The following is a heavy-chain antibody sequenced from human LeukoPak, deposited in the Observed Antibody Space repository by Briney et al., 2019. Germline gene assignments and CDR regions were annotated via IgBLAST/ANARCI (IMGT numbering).Heavy chain of an antibody. J-gene: IGHJ6*02. CDR3: ARGHGYNFGYYYYGMDV. CDR2: IYYSGST. D-gene: IGHD5-24*01. CDR1: GGSISSYY. Sequence: SETLSLTCTVSGGSISSYYWSWIRQPPGKGLVWIGYIYYSGSTNYNPSLKSRVTISVDTSKNQFSLKLSSVTAADTAVYYCARGHGYNFGYYYYGMDVWGQGTTVTVSS. V-gene: IGHV4-59*01.